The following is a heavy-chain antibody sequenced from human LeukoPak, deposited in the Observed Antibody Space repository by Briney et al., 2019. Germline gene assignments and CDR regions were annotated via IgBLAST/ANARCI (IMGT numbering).Heavy chain of an antibody. J-gene: IGHJ6*02. D-gene: IGHD2-15*01. V-gene: IGHV4-59*08. CDR1: GGSISSYY. CDR3: ASLKTLGYCSGGSCYHYYYGMDV. Sequence: SETLSLTCTVSGGSISSYYWSWIRQPPGKGLEWIGYIYYSGSTNYNPSLKSRVTISVDTSKNQFSLKLSSVTAADTAVYYCASLKTLGYCSGGSCYHYYYGMDVWGQGTTVTVSS. CDR2: IYYSGST.